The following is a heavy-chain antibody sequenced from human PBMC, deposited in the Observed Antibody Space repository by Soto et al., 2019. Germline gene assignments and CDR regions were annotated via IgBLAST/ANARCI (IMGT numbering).Heavy chain of an antibody. D-gene: IGHD6-13*01. CDR3: AKERGSNSLHPSYNWFDT. V-gene: IGHV1-2*02. CDR1: RYIFTDYY. Sequence: QVQLVQSGAEVKKPGASVKVSCKASRYIFTDYYIHWVRQAPGQGLEFMGWINTDNGGAGSAQQFQGRVTVTRDTSITTVYLELSNLRSDDTAVYFCAKERGSNSLHPSYNWFDTWGQGTLITVSS. J-gene: IGHJ5*02. CDR2: INTDNGGA.